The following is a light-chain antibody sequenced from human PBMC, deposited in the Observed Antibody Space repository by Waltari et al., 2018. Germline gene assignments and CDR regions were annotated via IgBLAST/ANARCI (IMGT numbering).Light chain of an antibody. CDR3: QSYDSGLSGSV. J-gene: IGLJ2*01. Sequence: QSVLTQPPSVSGAPGQRVTISCPGSSANIGAGYDVNRYHQLPGTAPKLLIFGNPNRPSGVPDRFSGSKSGTSASLAITGLQAEDEAYYYCQSYDSGLSGSVFGGGTKVTVL. CDR1: SANIGAGYD. CDR2: GNP. V-gene: IGLV1-40*01.